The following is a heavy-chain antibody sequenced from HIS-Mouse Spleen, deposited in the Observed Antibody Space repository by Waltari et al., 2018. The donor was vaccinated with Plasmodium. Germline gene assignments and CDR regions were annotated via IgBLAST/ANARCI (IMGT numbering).Heavy chain of an antibody. D-gene: IGHD3-22*01. CDR1: GASISSDY. Sequence: QVQLQESGTGLVKPSETLSLTCTVCGASISSDYWSWVRQPAGKGLECIGRIYTSGNTNYNPSLKSRVTMSVDTSKNQFSLKLSSVTAADTAVYYCARTIITMIDAFDIWGQGTMVTVSS. CDR3: ARTIITMIDAFDI. CDR2: IYTSGNT. J-gene: IGHJ3*02. V-gene: IGHV4-4*07.